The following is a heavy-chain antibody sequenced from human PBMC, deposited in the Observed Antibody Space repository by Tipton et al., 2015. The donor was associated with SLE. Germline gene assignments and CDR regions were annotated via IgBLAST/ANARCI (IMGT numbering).Heavy chain of an antibody. Sequence: TLSLTCTVSGGSISSSSYYWGWTRQAPGKGLEWIAYINYSGSTNYNPSLKSRVTMSVDTSKNQFSLKLSSVTAADTAVYYCARRRGSSWYEDYFDYWGQGTLVTVSS. CDR1: GGSISSSSYY. D-gene: IGHD6-13*01. J-gene: IGHJ4*02. CDR2: INYSGST. CDR3: ARRRGSSWYEDYFDY. V-gene: IGHV4-61*05.